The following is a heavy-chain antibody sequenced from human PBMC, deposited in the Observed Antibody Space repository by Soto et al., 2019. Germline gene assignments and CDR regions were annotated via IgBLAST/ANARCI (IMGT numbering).Heavy chain of an antibody. Sequence: PGGSLRLSCAASGFSFSSNYMSWVRQAPGKGLEWVSVIYSGGSTYYADSVKGRFTISRDNSKNTLYLQMNSLRAEDTAVYYCARGPRGRGYFDYWGQGTQVTVSS. CDR1: GFSFSSNY. CDR2: IYSGGST. D-gene: IGHD3-10*01. J-gene: IGHJ4*02. CDR3: ARGPRGRGYFDY. V-gene: IGHV3-66*01.